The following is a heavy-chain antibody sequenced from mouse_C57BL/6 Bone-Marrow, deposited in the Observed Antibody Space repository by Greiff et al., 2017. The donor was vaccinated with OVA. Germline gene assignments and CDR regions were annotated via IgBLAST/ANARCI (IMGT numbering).Heavy chain of an antibody. Sequence: QVHVKQSGAELARPGASVKLSCKASGYTFTSYGISWVKQRTGQGLEWIGEIYPRSGNTYYNEKFKGKATLTADKSSSTAYMELRSLTSEDSAVYFCAITTVVEGFDYWGQGTTLTVSS. J-gene: IGHJ2*01. CDR1: GYTFTSYG. CDR2: IYPRSGNT. V-gene: IGHV1-81*01. D-gene: IGHD1-1*01. CDR3: AITTVVEGFDY.